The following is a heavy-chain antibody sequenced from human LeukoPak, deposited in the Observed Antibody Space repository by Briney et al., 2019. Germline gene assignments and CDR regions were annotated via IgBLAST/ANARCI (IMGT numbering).Heavy chain of an antibody. CDR2: IYPGDSDA. J-gene: IGHJ4*02. V-gene: IGHV5-51*01. CDR3: ARLGYCTSISCNVLEY. CDR1: EYRFANYW. D-gene: IGHD2-2*01. Sequence: PGESLKISCKGSEYRFANYWIAWVRQRPGKGLEWMGVIYPGDSDARYSPSFQGQVAFSADKSISTAYLQWSSLKASDTAMYYCARLGYCTSISCNVLEYWGQGTLVTVS.